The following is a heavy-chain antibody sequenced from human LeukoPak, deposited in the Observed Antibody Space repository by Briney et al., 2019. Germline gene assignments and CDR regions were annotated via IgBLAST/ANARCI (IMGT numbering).Heavy chain of an antibody. CDR2: ISSGGSYM. D-gene: IGHD3-10*01. J-gene: IGHJ2*01. V-gene: IGHV3-21*01. Sequence: GGSLRLSYAASGFTFSGYGMNCVRQAAGKGLEWVSSISSGGSYMYYADSLKGRFTISRDNAKNSLYLQMNSLRAEDTAVYYCARVGAKGGWYFDLWGRGTLVTVSS. CDR1: GFTFSGYG. CDR3: ARVGAKGGWYFDL.